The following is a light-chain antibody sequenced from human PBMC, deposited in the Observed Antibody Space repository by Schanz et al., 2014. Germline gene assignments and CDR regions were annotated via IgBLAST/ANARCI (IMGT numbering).Light chain of an antibody. V-gene: IGLV1-40*01. CDR2: DNT. CDR3: AAWDDSLSAWL. J-gene: IGLJ3*02. CDR1: SSNIGAAYD. Sequence: QSVLAQPPSVSGAPGQRVTISCTGSSSNIGAAYDVHWYQQLPGTAPKLLIYDNTNRPSEVPDRFSGSKSGTSASLAISGLQSEDEADYYCAAWDDSLSAWLFGGGTKLTVL.